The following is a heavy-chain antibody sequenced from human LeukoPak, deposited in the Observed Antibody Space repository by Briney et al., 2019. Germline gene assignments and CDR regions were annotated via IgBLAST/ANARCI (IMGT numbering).Heavy chain of an antibody. CDR2: ISSNGGST. D-gene: IGHD1-7*01. J-gene: IGHJ5*02. CDR1: GFTFSSYA. CDR3: ARDQGITGTTQIRSGFNP. V-gene: IGHV3-64*01. Sequence: GGSLRLSCAASGFTFSSYAMHWVRQAPGKGLEYVSAISSNGGSTYYANSVKGRFTISRDNSKNTLYLQMGSLRAEDMAVYYCARDQGITGTTQIRSGFNPWGQGTLVTVSS.